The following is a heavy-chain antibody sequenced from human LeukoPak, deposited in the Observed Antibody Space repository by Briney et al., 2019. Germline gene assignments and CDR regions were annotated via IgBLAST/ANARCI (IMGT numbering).Heavy chain of an antibody. J-gene: IGHJ4*02. D-gene: IGHD3-10*01. CDR2: ISYDGINK. V-gene: IGHV3-30*04. Sequence: GGSLRLSCDASGFTFDTYAMHWVRQAPGKGLEWVALISYDGINKYYVDSVRGRFTISRDNSRNTLYLEMNSLGPEDTAVYFCGRDSGSLPPFFDYWGQGSLVTVSS. CDR1: GFTFDTYA. CDR3: GRDSGSLPPFFDY.